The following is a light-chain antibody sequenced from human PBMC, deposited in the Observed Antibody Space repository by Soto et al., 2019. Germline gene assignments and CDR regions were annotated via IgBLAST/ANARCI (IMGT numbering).Light chain of an antibody. Sequence: QSAMTQPRLVSGSPGQSVTISCTGTSSDVGGYNYVSWYQQHPGKAPKLMIYDVSKRPSGVPDRFSGSKSGNTASLTISGLQAEDEADYYCCSYAGSSWVFGGGTKLTVL. CDR3: CSYAGSSWV. V-gene: IGLV2-11*01. CDR2: DVS. CDR1: SSDVGGYNY. J-gene: IGLJ3*02.